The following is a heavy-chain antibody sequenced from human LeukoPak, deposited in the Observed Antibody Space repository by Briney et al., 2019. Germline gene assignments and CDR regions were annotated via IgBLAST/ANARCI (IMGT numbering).Heavy chain of an antibody. V-gene: IGHV4-59*08. J-gene: IGHJ5*02. CDR1: GGSISSYY. CDR2: IYYSGST. D-gene: IGHD5-18*01. CDR3: ARRGYSYGYT. Sequence: SETQSLTCTVSGGSISSYYWSWIRQPPGKGLEWIGYIYYSGSTNYNPSLKSRVTISVDTSKNQFSLKLSSVTAADTAVYYCARRGYSYGYTWGQGTLVTVSS.